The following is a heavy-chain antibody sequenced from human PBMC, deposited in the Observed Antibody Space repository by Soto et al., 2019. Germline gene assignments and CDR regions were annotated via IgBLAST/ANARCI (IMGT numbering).Heavy chain of an antibody. D-gene: IGHD6-6*01. CDR3: ARDLVAGSGGVYSSSSGGYFFDF. V-gene: IGHV3-11*01. CDR2: ISNSGRTL. CDR1: GFTFSDYY. Sequence: QVQLVESGGGLVKPGGSLRLSCAASGFTFSDYYMSWIRQAPGKGLEWVSYISNSGRTLYYADSMKGRFTISRDNAKNSLYLPINSLSSEDKAVYSCARDLVAGSGGVYSSSSGGYFFDFWGQGTLVTVSS. J-gene: IGHJ4*02.